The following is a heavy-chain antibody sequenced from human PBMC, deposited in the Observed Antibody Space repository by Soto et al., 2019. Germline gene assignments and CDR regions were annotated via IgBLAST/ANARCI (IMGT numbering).Heavy chain of an antibody. CDR2: IYYGGST. V-gene: IGHV4-59*12. Sequence: SETLSLTCTVSGGSISSYYWSWIRQHPGKGLEWIGYIYYGGSTYYNPSLKSRVTISVDTSKNQFSLKLSSVTAADTAVYYCASVVVAATRYFDYWGRGTLVTVSS. J-gene: IGHJ4*02. CDR1: GGSISSYY. D-gene: IGHD2-15*01. CDR3: ASVVVAATRYFDY.